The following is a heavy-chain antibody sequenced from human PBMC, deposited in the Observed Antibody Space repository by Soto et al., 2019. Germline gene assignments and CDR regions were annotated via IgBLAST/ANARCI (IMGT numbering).Heavy chain of an antibody. CDR2: ISYDGSNK. CDR3: ANDWSGGRSPADYYYGMDV. Sequence: QVQLVESGGGVVQPGRSLRLSCAASGFTFSSYGMHWVRQAPGKGLEWVAVISYDGSNKYYADSVKGRFTISRDNSKNTLYLQMNSLSAEDTAVYYCANDWSGGRSPADYYYGMDVWGQGTTVTVSS. D-gene: IGHD3-10*01. CDR1: GFTFSSYG. J-gene: IGHJ6*02. V-gene: IGHV3-30*18.